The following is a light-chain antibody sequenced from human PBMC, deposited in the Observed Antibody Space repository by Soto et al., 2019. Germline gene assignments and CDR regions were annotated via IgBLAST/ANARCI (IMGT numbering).Light chain of an antibody. CDR3: SSYAGRTLYV. Sequence: QSVLTQPASVSGSPGQSITISCTGSSSDIGSFNYVAWYQQHPGKAPKLIIHGVTNRPSGVSSRFSGSKSDYTASLTVSGLQAEDEADYYCSSYAGRTLYVFGTGTKVTVL. CDR2: GVT. V-gene: IGLV2-14*01. CDR1: SSDIGSFNY. J-gene: IGLJ1*01.